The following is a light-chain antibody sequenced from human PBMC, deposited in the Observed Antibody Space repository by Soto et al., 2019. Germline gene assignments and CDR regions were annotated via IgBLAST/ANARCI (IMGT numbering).Light chain of an antibody. CDR3: HHYYSTPNT. CDR2: WAS. Sequence: DIVLTQSPDSLAVALGETATINCKASQTVLYSSNNKNYIAWYQQRPGQPPKVLIYWASTRDSGVPDRFSGSGSGTDFTLTISSLQAEDAALYYCHHYYSTPNTFGQGTKLEIK. CDR1: QTVLYSSNNKNY. V-gene: IGKV4-1*01. J-gene: IGKJ2*01.